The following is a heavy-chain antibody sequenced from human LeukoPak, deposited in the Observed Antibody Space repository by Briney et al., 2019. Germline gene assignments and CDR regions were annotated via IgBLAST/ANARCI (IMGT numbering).Heavy chain of an antibody. CDR2: IRSKTDGGTT. CDR1: GFTFGDYA. V-gene: IGHV3-49*04. J-gene: IGHJ4*02. D-gene: IGHD6-13*01. Sequence: GGSLRLSCTASGFTFGDYAMNWVRQAPGKGLEWVGFIRSKTDGGTTDYAAPVKGRFTISRDDSKNTLYLQMNSLRAEDTAVYYCARALTGYSSSWPDYWGQGTLVTVSS. CDR3: ARALTGYSSSWPDY.